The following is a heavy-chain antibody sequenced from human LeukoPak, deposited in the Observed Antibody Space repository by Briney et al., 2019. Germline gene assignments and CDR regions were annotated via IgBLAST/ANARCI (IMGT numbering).Heavy chain of an antibody. CDR1: GFTFNNYA. J-gene: IGHJ4*02. CDR2: ISAGGGST. Sequence: PGGSLRLSCAASGFTFNNYAMSSVRQAPGKGLEWVSAISAGGGSTYYADSVKGRFTISRGNSKNTLYVQMNSLRAEDTAVYYCAKDVSQWLVRLDYWGQGVLVTVSS. V-gene: IGHV3-23*01. CDR3: AKDVSQWLVRLDY. D-gene: IGHD6-19*01.